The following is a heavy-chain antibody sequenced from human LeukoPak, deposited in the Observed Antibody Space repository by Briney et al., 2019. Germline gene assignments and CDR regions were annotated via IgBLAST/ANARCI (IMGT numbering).Heavy chain of an antibody. CDR3: ATSTVAKYDY. V-gene: IGHV3-74*01. D-gene: IGHD4-11*01. Sequence: GGSLRLSCAASGFDFSSNWMHWVRHAPGQGLVWVSRIKGDGISTNYADSVKGRFTISRDNSKNTLYLQMNSLRAEDTALYYCATSTVAKYDYWGQGTLVAVSS. CDR1: GFDFSSNW. J-gene: IGHJ4*02. CDR2: IKGDGIST.